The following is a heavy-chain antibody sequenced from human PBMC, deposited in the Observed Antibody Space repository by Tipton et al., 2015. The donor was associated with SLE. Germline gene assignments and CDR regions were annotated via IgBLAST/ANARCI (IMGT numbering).Heavy chain of an antibody. J-gene: IGHJ6*03. CDR2: IYSSGST. D-gene: IGHD2-2*01. Sequence: LRLSCTVSGGSSSSYYWAWIRQPPGKGLEWIGYIYSSGSTNHNPSLKSRVTMSVDTSKNQFSLKLTSVTAADTAVYYCASGGTPAFMAVWGEGTTVTVSS. CDR3: ASGGTPAFMAV. V-gene: IGHV4-4*08. CDR1: GGSSSSYY.